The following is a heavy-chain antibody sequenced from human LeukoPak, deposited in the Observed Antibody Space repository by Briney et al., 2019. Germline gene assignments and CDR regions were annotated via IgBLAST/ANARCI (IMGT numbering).Heavy chain of an antibody. J-gene: IGHJ4*02. Sequence: ASVKVSCKASGYTFNSYYMHWVRQAPAQGLEWMGIINPSGGSTSHAQKFQGRATMTRDTSTSTVYMELSSLRSEDTAVYYCARAGDTAMVIEYWGQGTLVTISS. CDR3: ARAGDTAMVIEY. V-gene: IGHV1-46*02. CDR2: INPSGGST. D-gene: IGHD5-18*01. CDR1: GYTFNSYY.